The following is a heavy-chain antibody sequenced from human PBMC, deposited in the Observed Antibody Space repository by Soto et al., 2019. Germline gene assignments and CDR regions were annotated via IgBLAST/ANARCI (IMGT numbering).Heavy chain of an antibody. J-gene: IGHJ6*03. CDR3: AKTIDYGSGSRYFYYYMDV. CDR2: ISGSGGST. V-gene: IGHV3-23*01. D-gene: IGHD3-10*01. Sequence: GGSLRLSCVASGSTLSGYAMSWVRQAPGKGLEWVSSISGSGGSTFHADSVKGRCTISRDKSKEPLYLQMNSLRAEDTAVYYCAKTIDYGSGSRYFYYYMDVWGKGTTVTVSS. CDR1: GSTLSGYA.